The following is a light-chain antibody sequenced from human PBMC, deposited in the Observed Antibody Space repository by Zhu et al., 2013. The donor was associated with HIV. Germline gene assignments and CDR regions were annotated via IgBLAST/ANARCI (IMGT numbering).Light chain of an antibody. V-gene: IGLV1-44*01. CDR1: SSNIGENP. CDR2: TNN. J-gene: IGLJ3*02. CDR3: ASWDASLTGWV. Sequence: QSVLSQPPSASGTPGQRVTISCSGGSSNIGENPVNWYQQFPGTAPKLLIYTNNQRPSGVPDRFSASKSGTSASLAISGLHSEDEADYYCASWDASLTGWVLGGGTKLTVL.